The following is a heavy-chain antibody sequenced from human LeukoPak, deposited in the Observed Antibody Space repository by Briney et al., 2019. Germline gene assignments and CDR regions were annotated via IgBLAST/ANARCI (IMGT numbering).Heavy chain of an antibody. D-gene: IGHD6-19*01. J-gene: IGHJ4*02. V-gene: IGHV3-23*01. CDR1: GFTFSSYA. CDR2: ISGSGCST. Sequence: GGSLRLSCAASGFTFSSYAMSWVRQAPGKGLQWVSAISGSGCSTYYADYVKGRFTISRDNSKNTLYLQMNSLRAEDTAVYYRAKDSSSGWYVSWFFDYWGQGTLVTVSS. CDR3: AKDSSSGWYVSWFFDY.